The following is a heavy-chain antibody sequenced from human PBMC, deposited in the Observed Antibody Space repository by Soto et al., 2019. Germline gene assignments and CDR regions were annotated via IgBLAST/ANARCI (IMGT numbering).Heavy chain of an antibody. CDR3: ARVSDDGLTGQRRYFDH. Sequence: GGYLRLSCAASRFSFEDYTMHGVRHTPGKGPEWISLISWDGGRTLYSDSVKGRFIISRDNSKNSLYLQMNSLTTEDTALYFCARVSDDGLTGQRRYFDHWGQGTLVTVSS. V-gene: IGHV3-43*01. CDR1: RFSFEDYT. J-gene: IGHJ4*02. D-gene: IGHD3-9*01. CDR2: ISWDGGRT.